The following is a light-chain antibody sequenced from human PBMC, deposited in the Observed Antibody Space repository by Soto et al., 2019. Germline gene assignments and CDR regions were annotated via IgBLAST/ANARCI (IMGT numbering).Light chain of an antibody. CDR3: QQRSNWPPVT. V-gene: IGKV3-11*01. CDR2: DAS. Sequence: EIVLTQSPATLSLSPGERATLSCRASQSINRHLAWYRQKPGQAPRLLIYDASNSATGIPARFSGSGSGTDFTLTISSLEPEDFGVDYCQQRSNWPPVTFGGGTKVEIK. J-gene: IGKJ4*01. CDR1: QSINRH.